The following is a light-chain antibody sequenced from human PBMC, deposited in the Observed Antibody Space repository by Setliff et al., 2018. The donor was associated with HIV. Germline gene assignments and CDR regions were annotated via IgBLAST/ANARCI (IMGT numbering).Light chain of an antibody. Sequence: ISCTGTSSDVGGYNYVSWYQQYPGKAPKLMIYAVSNRPSGVSNRFSGSKSGNTASLTISGLQAEDEADYYCSSYTSSSTLFGGGTKVTVL. CDR3: SSYTSSSTL. V-gene: IGLV2-14*03. CDR1: SSDVGGYNY. J-gene: IGLJ2*01. CDR2: AVS.